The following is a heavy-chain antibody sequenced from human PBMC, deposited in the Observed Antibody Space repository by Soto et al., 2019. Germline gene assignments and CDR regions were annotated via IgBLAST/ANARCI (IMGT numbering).Heavy chain of an antibody. D-gene: IGHD1-26*01. V-gene: IGHV1-69*06. J-gene: IGHJ4*02. CDR1: GSTFNNFA. CDR2: IVVMSNTA. CDR3: ARAIKRWEVNYYFDY. Sequence: QVVLLQSGAEVKEPGSSVRVSCKVSGSTFNNFAFSWVRQAPGHGPEWMGGIVVMSNTADYSQRFQDRVTITADTSTNTLYMDLSSPTFEDTAVYYCARAIKRWEVNYYFDYWGQGTLVTVSS.